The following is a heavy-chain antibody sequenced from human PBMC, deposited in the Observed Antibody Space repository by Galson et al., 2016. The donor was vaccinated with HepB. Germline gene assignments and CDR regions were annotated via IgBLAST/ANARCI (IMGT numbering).Heavy chain of an antibody. CDR2: TYYRSKWYN. CDR3: ARDRGAYDSGYYLPDAFDV. V-gene: IGHV6-1*01. Sequence: CAISGDSVSSKSAAWSWIRQSPSRGLEWLGRTYYRSKWYNDYAVSVKGRISIKPDTSKNQFSLQLNSVTPEDTAVYYCARDRGAYDSGYYLPDAFDVWGQGTMVSVSS. CDR1: GDSVSSKSAA. D-gene: IGHD3-22*01. J-gene: IGHJ3*01.